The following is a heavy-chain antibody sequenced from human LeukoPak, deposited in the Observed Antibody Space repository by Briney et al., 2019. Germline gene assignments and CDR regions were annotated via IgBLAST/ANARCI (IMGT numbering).Heavy chain of an antibody. CDR1: GGSISSYY. J-gene: IGHJ5*02. D-gene: IGHD5-18*01. CDR2: IYYSGST. CDR3: ARWVSVQPWLRGPNWFDP. Sequence: SETLSLTCTVSGGSISSYYWSWIRQPPGKGLEWIGYIYYSGSTYYNPSLKSRVNISVDTSKNQFSLKLSSVTAADTAVYYCARWVSVQPWLRGPNWFDPWGQGILVTVSS. V-gene: IGHV4-59*01.